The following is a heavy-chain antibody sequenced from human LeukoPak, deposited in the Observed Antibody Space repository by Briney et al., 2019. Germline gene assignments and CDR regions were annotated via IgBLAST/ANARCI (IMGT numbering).Heavy chain of an antibody. CDR1: GGTFSSYA. CDR3: ARDTVPGMAVN. D-gene: IGHD6-13*01. J-gene: IGHJ4*02. Sequence: ASVKVSCKASGGTFSSYAISWVRQAPGQGLQWMGRIIPILGIAIYAQKFQGRVTITADKSTSTAYMELSSLRSEDTAVYYCARDTVPGMAVNWGQGTLVTVSS. CDR2: IIPILGIA. V-gene: IGHV1-69*04.